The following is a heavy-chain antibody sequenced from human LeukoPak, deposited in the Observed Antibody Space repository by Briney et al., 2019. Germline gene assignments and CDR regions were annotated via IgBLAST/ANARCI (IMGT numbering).Heavy chain of an antibody. CDR3: ANPVGYGDAFDI. Sequence: QAGGSLRLSCAASGFTFTSYAMSWVRQAPGKGLEWVSGTSASGGSTYYADSVKGRFTISRDNSKNTLYLQKSRLRAEDTAVYYCANPVGYGDAFDIWGQGTMVTVSS. D-gene: IGHD5-12*01. V-gene: IGHV3-23*01. J-gene: IGHJ3*02. CDR1: GFTFTSYA. CDR2: TSASGGST.